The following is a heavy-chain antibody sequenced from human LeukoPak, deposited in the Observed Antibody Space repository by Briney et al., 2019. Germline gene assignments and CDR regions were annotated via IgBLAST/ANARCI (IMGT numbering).Heavy chain of an antibody. CDR2: IPYDGVNK. V-gene: IGHV3-30*03. CDR3: ATAIDGYNYLNH. D-gene: IGHD5-24*01. J-gene: IGHJ4*02. CDR1: GFTFSTYG. Sequence: PGRSLRLSCAASGFTFSTYGIHWVRQAPAKGLEWVAVIPYDGVNKYYGDSVKGRFTISRDNSRNTLYLQMNGLRPEDTGVYYCATAIDGYNYLNHWGQGTLVTVPS.